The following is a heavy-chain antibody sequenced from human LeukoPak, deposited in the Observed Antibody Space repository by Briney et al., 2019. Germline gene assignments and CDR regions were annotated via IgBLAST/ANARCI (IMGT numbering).Heavy chain of an antibody. J-gene: IGHJ3*02. D-gene: IGHD3-9*01. CDR1: GFAFSNSF. Sequence: GGSLRLSCAASGFAFSNSFMTWVRQAPGRGLEWVSYISTSRDTMYYADSVKGRFTISRDNAKNSLYLQMNSLRAGDTAVYFCARGRYYDILTGYLPDAFDIWGQGTMVTVSS. V-gene: IGHV3-48*01. CDR3: ARGRYYDILTGYLPDAFDI. CDR2: ISTSRDTM.